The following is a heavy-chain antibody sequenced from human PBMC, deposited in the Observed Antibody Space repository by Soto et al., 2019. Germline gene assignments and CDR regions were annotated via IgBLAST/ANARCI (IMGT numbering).Heavy chain of an antibody. CDR3: ARVKAVGTYYYYGMDV. J-gene: IGHJ6*02. V-gene: IGHV1-2*04. CDR1: GYTFTGYY. Sequence: ASVKVSCKASGYTFTGYYMHWVRQAPGQGLEWMGWINPNSGGTNYAQKFQGWVTMTRDTSISTAYMELSRLRSDDTAVYYCARVKAVGTYYYYGMDVWGQGTTVTVSS. D-gene: IGHD6-19*01. CDR2: INPNSGGT.